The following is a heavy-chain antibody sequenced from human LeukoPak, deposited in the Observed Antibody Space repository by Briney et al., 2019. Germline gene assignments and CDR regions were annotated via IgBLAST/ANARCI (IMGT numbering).Heavy chain of an antibody. J-gene: IGHJ4*02. CDR2: ISGSGGST. CDR1: GFTFSSYA. CDR3: AKGAVAGDYFDY. Sequence: QPGGSRDLSGAASGFTFSSYAMSGVRRAPGKGREGVSAISGSGGSTYYADSVKGRFTISRDNSKNTLYLQMNSLRAEDTAVYYCAKGAVAGDYFDYWGQGTLVTVSS. V-gene: IGHV3-23*01. D-gene: IGHD6-19*01.